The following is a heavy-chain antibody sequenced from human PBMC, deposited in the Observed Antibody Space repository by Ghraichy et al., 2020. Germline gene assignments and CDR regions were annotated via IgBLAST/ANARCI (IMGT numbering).Heavy chain of an antibody. CDR2: IYTTGGT. CDR1: GGYMSDDY. CDR3: ARDHDRA. V-gene: IGHV4-4*07. Sequence: SETLSLTCTVSGGYMSDDYWSWIRQPAGKGLEWLGRIYTTGGTDYNPSLKSRVTISIDKSKNQFSLRLSSVTVADTAVYYCARDHDRAWGQGTPVTVSA. J-gene: IGHJ5*02.